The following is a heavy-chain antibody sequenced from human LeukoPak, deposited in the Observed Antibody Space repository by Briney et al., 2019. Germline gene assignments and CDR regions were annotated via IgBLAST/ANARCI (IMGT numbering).Heavy chain of an antibody. CDR2: IYSGGST. CDR3: AKGNTMIVVVSDY. J-gene: IGHJ4*02. Sequence: AGGSLRLSCAASGFIVSSNYVNWVRQAPGKGLEWVSVIYSGGSTYYADSVKGRFTISRDNSKNTLYLQMNSLRAEDTAVYYCAKGNTMIVVVSDYWGQGTLVTVSS. D-gene: IGHD3-22*01. V-gene: IGHV3-53*01. CDR1: GFIVSSNY.